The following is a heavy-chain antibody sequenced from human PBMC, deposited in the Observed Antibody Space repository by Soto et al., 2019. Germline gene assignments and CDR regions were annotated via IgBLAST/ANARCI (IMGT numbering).Heavy chain of an antibody. CDR3: ARVGQSRRLRYFDWPSYGMDV. D-gene: IGHD3-9*01. Sequence: PGGSLRLSCAASGFTFSSYSMNWVRQAPGKGLEWVSYISSGSSTIYYADSVKGRFTISRDNAKNSLYLQMNSLRDEDTAVYYCARVGQSRRLRYFDWPSYGMDVWGQGTTVTVSS. CDR2: ISSGSSTI. J-gene: IGHJ6*02. CDR1: GFTFSSYS. V-gene: IGHV3-48*02.